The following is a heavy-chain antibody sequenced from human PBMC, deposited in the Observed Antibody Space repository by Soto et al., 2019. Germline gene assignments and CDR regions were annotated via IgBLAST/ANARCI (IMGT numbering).Heavy chain of an antibody. J-gene: IGHJ4*02. CDR3: ARETKYNWNTFDY. Sequence: SVKVSCKASGGTFSSYAISWVRQAPGQGLEWMGGIIPIFGTANYAQKFHGRVTITADESTSTAYMELSSMRSEDTAVYYCARETKYNWNTFDYWGQGTLVTVSS. CDR2: IIPIFGTA. V-gene: IGHV1-69*13. CDR1: GGTFSSYA. D-gene: IGHD1-20*01.